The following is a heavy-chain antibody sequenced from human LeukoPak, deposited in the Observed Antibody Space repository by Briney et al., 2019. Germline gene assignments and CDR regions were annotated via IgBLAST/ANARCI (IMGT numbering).Heavy chain of an antibody. D-gene: IGHD6-25*01. Sequence: PGGSLRLSCAASGFTFSSYSMNWVRQAPGKGLEWVSSISSSSSYIYYADSVKGRFTISRDNAKNSVYLQMNSLRADDTAVYYCARFAAGGSYYYYMDVWGKGTTVTVSS. J-gene: IGHJ6*03. V-gene: IGHV3-21*01. CDR2: ISSSSSYI. CDR3: ARFAAGGSYYYYMDV. CDR1: GFTFSSYS.